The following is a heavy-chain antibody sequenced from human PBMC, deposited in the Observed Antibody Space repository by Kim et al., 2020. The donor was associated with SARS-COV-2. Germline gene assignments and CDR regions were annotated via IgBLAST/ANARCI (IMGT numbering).Heavy chain of an antibody. J-gene: IGHJ4*02. V-gene: IGHV1-3*01. Sequence: ASVKVSCKSSGYIFTSSAIHWVRQAPGQSLEWMGWVNAGNGETTYSQKFQDRIIITRDTSANTAYMELSSLRFEDTAVYYCARGGVAWRRVESWGQGTLVTVSS. CDR3: ARGGVAWRRVES. D-gene: IGHD2-15*01. CDR1: GYIFTSSA. CDR2: VNAGNGET.